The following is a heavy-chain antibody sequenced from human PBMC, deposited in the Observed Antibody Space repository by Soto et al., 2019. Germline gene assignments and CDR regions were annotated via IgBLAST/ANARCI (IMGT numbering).Heavy chain of an antibody. CDR2: ISGSGGST. CDR1: GFTFSSYA. CDR3: AKQGYCTNGVCYNPYGMDV. V-gene: IGHV3-23*01. D-gene: IGHD2-8*01. J-gene: IGHJ6*02. Sequence: EVQLLESGGGLVQPGGSLRLSCAASGFTFSSYAMSWVRQAPGKGLEWVSAISGSGGSTYYADSVKGRFTISRDNSKNTLYLPMNSLRAEDTAVYYCAKQGYCTNGVCYNPYGMDVWGQGTTVTVSS.